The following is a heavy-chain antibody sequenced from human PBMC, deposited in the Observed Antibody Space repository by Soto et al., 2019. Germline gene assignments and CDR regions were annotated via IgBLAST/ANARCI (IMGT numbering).Heavy chain of an antibody. D-gene: IGHD4-4*01. CDR2: ISGSGGST. CDR3: ARVSLYSSKLFDY. CDR1: GLTFSSYA. V-gene: IGHV3-23*01. Sequence: GGSLRLSCAVSGLTFSSYAMSWVRQGPGKGLEWVSTISGSGGSTYYADSAKGRFTISRDNSRDTLCLQMNNLRAEDTAVYYCARVSLYSSKLFDYWGQGTLVTVSS. J-gene: IGHJ4*02.